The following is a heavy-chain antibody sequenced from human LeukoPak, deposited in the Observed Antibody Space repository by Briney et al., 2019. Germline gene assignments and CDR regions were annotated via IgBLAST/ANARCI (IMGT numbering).Heavy chain of an antibody. Sequence: PGRSLRLSCATSGFTFSTYAMPWVRQAPGKGLEWVAVISFDGTDKYYADSVKGRFTISRDSSKNTLYLQMNSLRAEDSAVYYCARQDDRYGGDYWGQGTLVTVSS. CDR1: GFTFSTYA. J-gene: IGHJ4*02. CDR3: ARQDDRYGGDY. D-gene: IGHD3-22*01. CDR2: ISFDGTDK. V-gene: IGHV3-30*04.